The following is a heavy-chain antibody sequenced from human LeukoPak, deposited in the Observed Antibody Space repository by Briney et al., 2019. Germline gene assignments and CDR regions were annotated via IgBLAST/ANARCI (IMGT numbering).Heavy chain of an antibody. V-gene: IGHV1-18*04. D-gene: IGHD3-3*01. CDR1: GYTFTSYY. J-gene: IGHJ4*02. CDR2: ISAYNGNT. CDR3: ARGPYYDFWSGYYTRAYYFDY. Sequence: ASVKVSCKASGYTFTSYYMHWVRQAPGQGLEWMGWISAYNGNTNYAQKLQGRVTMTTDTSTSTAYMELRSLRSDDTAVYYCARGPYYDFWSGYYTRAYYFDYWGQGTLVTVSS.